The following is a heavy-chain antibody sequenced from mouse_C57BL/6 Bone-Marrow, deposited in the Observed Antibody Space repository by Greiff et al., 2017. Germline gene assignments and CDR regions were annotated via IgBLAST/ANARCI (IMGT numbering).Heavy chain of an antibody. CDR2: IDPENGDN. V-gene: IGHV14-4*01. Sequence: VHVKQSGAELVRPGASVKLSCTASGFNIKDDYMHWVKQRPEQGLEWIGWIDPENGDNEYASKFPGKATITADTSSNTAYLQLSSLTSEDTAVYSCTSSWDGYFDVWGTGTTVTVSS. D-gene: IGHD4-1*01. CDR3: TSSWDGYFDV. CDR1: GFNIKDDY. J-gene: IGHJ1*03.